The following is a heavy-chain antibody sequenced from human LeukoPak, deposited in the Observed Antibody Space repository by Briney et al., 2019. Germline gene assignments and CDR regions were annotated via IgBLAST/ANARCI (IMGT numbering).Heavy chain of an antibody. J-gene: IGHJ3*02. CDR2: INPSGGST. D-gene: IGHD6-13*01. CDR3: ARVIAAAGAFDI. Sequence: APVKVSCKASGYTFTSYYMHWVRQAPGQGLEWMGIINPSGGSTSYAQKFQGRVTMTRDTSTSTVYMELSSLRSEDTAVYYCARVIAAAGAFDIWGQGTMVTVSS. V-gene: IGHV1-46*01. CDR1: GYTFTSYY.